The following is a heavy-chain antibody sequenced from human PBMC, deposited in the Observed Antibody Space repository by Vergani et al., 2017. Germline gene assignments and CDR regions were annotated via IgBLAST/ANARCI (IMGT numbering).Heavy chain of an antibody. CDR1: GYSFTSYW. D-gene: IGHD2-2*02. CDR3: ARHLYXSSTSCYTGNWFDP. CDR2: IYPGDSDT. Sequence: EVQLVQSGAEVKKPGESVKISCKGSGYSFTSYWIGWVRQMPGKGLEWMGIIYPGDSDTRYSPSFQGQVTISADKSISTAYLQWSSLKASDTAMYYCARHLYXSSTSCYTGNWFDPWGQGTLVTVSS. V-gene: IGHV5-51*01. J-gene: IGHJ5*01.